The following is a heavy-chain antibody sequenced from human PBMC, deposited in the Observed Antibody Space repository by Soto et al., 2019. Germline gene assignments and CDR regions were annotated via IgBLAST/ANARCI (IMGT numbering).Heavy chain of an antibody. CDR2: INPNSGGT. CDR3: ARDYYDSSGYDPLGAFDI. J-gene: IGHJ3*02. D-gene: IGHD3-22*01. Sequence: RASVKVSCKASGYTFTGYYMHWVRQAPGQGLEWMGWINPNSGGTNYAQKFQGRVTMTRDTSISTAYMELSRLRSDDTAVYYCARDYYDSSGYDPLGAFDIWGQGTMVTVSS. V-gene: IGHV1-2*02. CDR1: GYTFTGYY.